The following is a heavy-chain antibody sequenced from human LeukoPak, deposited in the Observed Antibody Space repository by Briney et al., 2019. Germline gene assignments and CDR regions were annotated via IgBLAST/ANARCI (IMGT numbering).Heavy chain of an antibody. CDR2: ISYDGSNK. V-gene: IGHV3-30-3*01. CDR3: ARVEYYDSSGYRPHAFDI. CDR1: GFTFSSYA. D-gene: IGHD3-22*01. Sequence: PGGSLRLSCAASGFTFSSYAMHWVRQAPGKGLEWVAVISYDGSNKYYADSVKGRFTISRDNSKNTLYLQMNSLRAEDTAVYYCARVEYYDSSGYRPHAFDIWGQGTMVTVSS. J-gene: IGHJ3*02.